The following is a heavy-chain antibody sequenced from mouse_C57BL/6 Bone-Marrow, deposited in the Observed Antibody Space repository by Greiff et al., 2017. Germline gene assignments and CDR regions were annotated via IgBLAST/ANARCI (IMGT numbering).Heavy chain of an antibody. CDR2: IYPGDGDT. CDR3: ARYHYYGSSYWFAY. V-gene: IGHV1-80*01. CDR1: GYAFSSYW. D-gene: IGHD1-1*01. J-gene: IGHJ3*01. Sequence: QVQLQQSGAELVKPGASVKISCKASGYAFSSYWMNWVKQRPGKGLEWIGQIYPGDGDTNYNGKFKGKATLTADKSSSTAYMQLSSLTSEDSAVYFCARYHYYGSSYWFAYWGQGTLVTVSA.